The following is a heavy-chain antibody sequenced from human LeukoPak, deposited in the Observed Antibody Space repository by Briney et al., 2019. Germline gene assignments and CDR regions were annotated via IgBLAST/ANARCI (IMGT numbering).Heavy chain of an antibody. CDR2: IIPIFGTA. V-gene: IGHV1-69*13. CDR3: ARVLGWETTYYYMDV. Sequence: SVKVSCKASGGTFSSYAISWVRQAPGQGLEWMGGIIPIFGTANYAQKFQGRVTITADESTSTAYMELSSLRSEDTAVYYCARVLGWETTYYYMDVWGKGTTVTVSS. CDR1: GGTFSSYA. D-gene: IGHD1-7*01. J-gene: IGHJ6*03.